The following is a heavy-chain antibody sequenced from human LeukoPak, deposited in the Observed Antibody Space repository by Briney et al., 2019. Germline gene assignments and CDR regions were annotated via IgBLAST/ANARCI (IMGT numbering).Heavy chain of an antibody. CDR3: ARDPGAYSGYDPYYFDY. J-gene: IGHJ4*02. CDR2: ISAYNGYT. Sequence: GASVKVSCKASGYTFTSYGISWVRQAPGQGLEWMGWISAYNGYTNYAQKLQGRVTVTTDTSTSTAYMGLRSLRSDDTAVYYCARDPGAYSGYDPYYFDYWGQGTLVTVSS. V-gene: IGHV1-18*01. D-gene: IGHD5-12*01. CDR1: GYTFTSYG.